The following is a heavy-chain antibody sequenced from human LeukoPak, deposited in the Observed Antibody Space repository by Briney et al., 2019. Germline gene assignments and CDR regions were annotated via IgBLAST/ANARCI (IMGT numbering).Heavy chain of an antibody. CDR1: GYTFTNYY. V-gene: IGHV1-46*01. J-gene: IGHJ5*02. CDR2: INPSGGST. D-gene: IGHD6-19*01. CDR3: ARARGPYSSGQP. Sequence: ASVKVSCKASGYTFTNYYMHWVRQAPGQGLEWMGIINPSGGSTSYAQKFQGRVTMTRDMSTSTVYMELSSLRSEDTAVYYCARARGPYSSGQPWGQGTLVTVSS.